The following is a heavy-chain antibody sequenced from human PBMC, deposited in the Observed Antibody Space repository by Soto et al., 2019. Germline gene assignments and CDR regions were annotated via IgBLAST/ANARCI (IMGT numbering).Heavy chain of an antibody. D-gene: IGHD2-2*01. Sequence: SVKVSCKASGGTFSSYTISWVRQAPGQGLEWMGRIIPILGIANYAQKFQGRVTMTTDTSTSTAYMELRSLRSDDTAVYYCARYVDPSRLNFDYWGQGTLVTVSS. CDR1: GGTFSSYT. CDR2: IIPILGIA. J-gene: IGHJ4*02. V-gene: IGHV1-69*02. CDR3: ARYVDPSRLNFDY.